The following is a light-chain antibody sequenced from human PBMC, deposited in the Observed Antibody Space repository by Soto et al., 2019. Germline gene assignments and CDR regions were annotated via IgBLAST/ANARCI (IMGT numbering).Light chain of an antibody. CDR1: QSVSSN. CDR3: QQGIT. CDR2: GAS. J-gene: IGKJ5*01. Sequence: EIVLTQSPGTLSLSPGQRATLSCRASQSVSSNLAWYQQKPGQAPRLLIYGASTRATGIPARFSGSGSGTEFTLTISSLQSEDFAVYYCQQGITFGQGTRLEIK. V-gene: IGKV3-15*01.